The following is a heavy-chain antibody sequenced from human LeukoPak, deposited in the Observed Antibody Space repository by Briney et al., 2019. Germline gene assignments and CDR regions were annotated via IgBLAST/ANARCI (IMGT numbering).Heavy chain of an antibody. J-gene: IGHJ4*02. CDR2: LSYSGTT. V-gene: IGHV4-39*07. D-gene: IGHD3/OR15-3a*01. CDR3: ARGPHRGLLDY. Sequence: SETLSLTCTVSGGSISSSSSYWGWIRQSPGKGLEWIGSLSYSGTTYYNPSLKSRFTISVDTSKNQFSLKLTSVTAADTAVYYCARGPHRGLLDYWGQGTLVTVSS. CDR1: GGSISSSSSY.